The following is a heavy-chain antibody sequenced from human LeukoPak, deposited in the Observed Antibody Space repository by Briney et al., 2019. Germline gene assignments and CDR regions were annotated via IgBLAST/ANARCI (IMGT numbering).Heavy chain of an antibody. CDR3: AKVRDYYDSSGYYYDNYFDY. CDR2: ISGSGGST. V-gene: IGHV3-23*01. D-gene: IGHD3-22*01. J-gene: IGHJ4*02. CDR1: GFTFSSYA. Sequence: PGGSLRLSCAASGFTFSSYAMSWVRQAPGKGLEWVSAISGSGGSTYYADSVKGRFTISRDNSKNTLYLQMNSLRAEDTAVYYCAKVRDYYDSSGYYYDNYFDYWGQGTLVTVSS.